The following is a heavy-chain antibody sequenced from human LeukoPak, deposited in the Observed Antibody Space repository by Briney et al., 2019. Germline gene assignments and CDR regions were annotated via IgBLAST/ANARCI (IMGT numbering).Heavy chain of an antibody. D-gene: IGHD3-3*01. V-gene: IGHV3-30*02. CDR2: IRYDGSNK. CDR3: ARDGYDFWSGYYYYYMDV. Sequence: GGSLRLSCAASGFTFSSYGMHWVRQAPGKGLEWVAFIRYDGSNKYYADSVKGRFTSSRDNAKNTLYLQMNSLRAEDTAVYYCARDGYDFWSGYYYYYMDVWGKGTTVTVSS. J-gene: IGHJ6*03. CDR1: GFTFSSYG.